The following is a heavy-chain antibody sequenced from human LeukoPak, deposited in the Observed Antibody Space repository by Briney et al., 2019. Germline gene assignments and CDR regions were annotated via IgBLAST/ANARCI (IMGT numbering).Heavy chain of an antibody. D-gene: IGHD6-6*01. J-gene: IGHJ6*02. Sequence: GGSLRLSCAASGFTFSSYDMHWVRQATGKGLEWVSAIGTAGDTYYPGSVKGRFTISRENAKNSLYLQMNSLRAEDTAVYYCARAIAARPSGYYYYGMDVWGQGTTVTVSS. V-gene: IGHV3-13*01. CDR1: GFTFSSYD. CDR3: ARAIAARPSGYYYYGMDV. CDR2: IGTAGDT.